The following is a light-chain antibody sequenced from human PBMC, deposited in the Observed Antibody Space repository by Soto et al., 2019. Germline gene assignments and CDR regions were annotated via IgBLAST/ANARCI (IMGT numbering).Light chain of an antibody. CDR1: SSNIGSYT. V-gene: IGLV1-44*01. J-gene: IGLJ2*01. Sequence: QSVLTQPPSASGTPGQRVTISCSGSSSNIGSYTVNWYQQLPGTAPKLVMYNNNQRPSGVPDRFSGSKSGTSASLAISGLQSEDEADYYCVAWDDSLNGYVIFGGGTKVTVL. CDR2: NNN. CDR3: VAWDDSLNGYVI.